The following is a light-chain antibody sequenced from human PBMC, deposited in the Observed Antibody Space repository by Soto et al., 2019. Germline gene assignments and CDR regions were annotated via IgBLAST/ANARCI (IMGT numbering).Light chain of an antibody. CDR1: QNINNW. V-gene: IGKV1-5*01. Sequence: GDRGTITCRASQNINNWIAWYQQKPGKAPKFLIYDASTLESGVPSRFSGSGSGTEFTLTISSLQPDDFATYYCQQYNSYWTFGQGTKVDIK. J-gene: IGKJ1*01. CDR3: QQYNSYWT. CDR2: DAS.